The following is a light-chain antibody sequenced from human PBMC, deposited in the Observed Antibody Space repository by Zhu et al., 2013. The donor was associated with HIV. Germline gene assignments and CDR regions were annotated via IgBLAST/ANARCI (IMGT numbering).Light chain of an antibody. CDR2: AAS. J-gene: IGKJ3*01. CDR1: QDISSW. Sequence: DIQMTQSPSSVSASVGDRVTITCRASQDISSWLAWYQQKPGKAPKVLIYAASRLQSGVPSRFSGSGSGTDFTLTISSLQPEDFATYYCQQANSFPIFTFGPGTTVDV. V-gene: IGKV1-12*01. CDR3: QQANSFPIFT.